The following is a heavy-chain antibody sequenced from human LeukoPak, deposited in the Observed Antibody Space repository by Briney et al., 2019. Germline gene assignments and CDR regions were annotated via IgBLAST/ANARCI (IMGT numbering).Heavy chain of an antibody. CDR1: GGSISTNHY. D-gene: IGHD2/OR15-2a*01. CDR2: IYYSGST. CDR3: ARLSPPEDFFDY. V-gene: IGHV4-59*08. Sequence: SETLSLTCTVSGGSISTNHYWNWIRQPAGKGLEWIGYIYYSGSTNYNPSLKSRVTISVDTSKNQFSLKLSSVTAADTAVYYCARLSPPEDFFDYWGQGTLVTVSS. J-gene: IGHJ4*02.